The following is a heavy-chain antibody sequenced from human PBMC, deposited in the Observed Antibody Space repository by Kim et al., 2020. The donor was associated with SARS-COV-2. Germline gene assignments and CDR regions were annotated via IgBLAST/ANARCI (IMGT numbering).Heavy chain of an antibody. J-gene: IGHJ4*02. Sequence: GGSLRLSCAASGFTFSSYAMHWVRQAPGKGLEWVAVISYDGSNKYYVDSVKGRFTISRDNSKNTLYLQMNSLRAEDTAVYYCARGLEWLLSTYWGQGTLVTVSS. D-gene: IGHD3-3*01. CDR2: ISYDGSNK. V-gene: IGHV3-30*04. CDR3: ARGLEWLLSTY. CDR1: GFTFSSYA.